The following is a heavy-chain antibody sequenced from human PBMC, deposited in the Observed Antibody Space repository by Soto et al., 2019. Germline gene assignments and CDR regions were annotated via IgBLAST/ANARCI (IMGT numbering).Heavy chain of an antibody. CDR1: GFQLTTTGVG. CDR2: IYWDNDK. J-gene: IGHJ4*02. Sequence: QITLKESGPTLVKPKQPPTLPCTFLGFQLTTTGVGVGWIRQSPGKALEWLAIIYWDNDKRYSPSLKSRVTITKDTSKNQVVLTVTNMDPVDTGTYYCARSLWFGELHWGQGALVTVSS. V-gene: IGHV2-5*02. D-gene: IGHD3-10*01. CDR3: ARSLWFGELH.